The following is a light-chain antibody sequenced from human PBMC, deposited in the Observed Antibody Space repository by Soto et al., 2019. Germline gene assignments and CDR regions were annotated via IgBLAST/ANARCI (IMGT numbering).Light chain of an antibody. J-gene: IGKJ1*01. CDR2: DAS. V-gene: IGKV3-15*01. CDR3: HQYNNWPPWT. Sequence: IVMTQSPATLSVSPGDRATLSCRASRGISSNLAWYQQKPGQAPRLLIYDASTRATGIPAMFSGSGSGTEFTLTISSLQSEDFAVYYCHQYNNWPPWTFGQGTKVDIK. CDR1: RGISSN.